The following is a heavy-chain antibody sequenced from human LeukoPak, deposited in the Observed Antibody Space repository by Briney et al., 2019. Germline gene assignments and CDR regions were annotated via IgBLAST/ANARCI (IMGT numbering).Heavy chain of an antibody. CDR2: IYGRSSNI. D-gene: IGHD1-26*01. J-gene: IGHJ1*01. CDR1: GFSFSDYY. Sequence: GGSLRLSCAASGFSFSDYYMTWVRQAPGRGLEWVSYIYGRSSNIYYADTVKGRFTISRDNSKNSLYLHMYSLRVDDTAVYYCARRVGATSDHWGQGSLVTVAS. CDR3: ARRVGATSDH. V-gene: IGHV3-11*01.